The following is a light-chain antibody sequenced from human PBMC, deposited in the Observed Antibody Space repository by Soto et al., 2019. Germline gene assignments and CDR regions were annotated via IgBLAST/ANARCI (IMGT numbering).Light chain of an antibody. V-gene: IGKV3-11*01. CDR3: QQRSNWSLT. J-gene: IGKJ4*01. CDR1: QSISYY. Sequence: EIVLTQSPATLSLSPGERATLSCRASQSISYYLAWYQQKPGQAPSLLIYDTSHRATGIPARFSGSGSGTDFTLTISSLEPEDFAVYYCQQRSNWSLTFGGGTKVDIK. CDR2: DTS.